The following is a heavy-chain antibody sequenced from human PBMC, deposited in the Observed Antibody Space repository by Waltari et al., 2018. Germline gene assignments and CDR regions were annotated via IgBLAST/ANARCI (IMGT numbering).Heavy chain of an antibody. V-gene: IGHV3-7*03. D-gene: IGHD6-19*01. Sequence: EVQLVESGGGLVQPGGSLRLSCAPSGLTFSSYWMTWVRQAPGKGLEWVANIKEDGSEIRYVDSVKGRFTISRDNAKNSLYLQMDSLRVEDTAVYYCARKYSSGWTVLNYWGQGTLVTVSS. CDR2: IKEDGSEI. CDR3: ARKYSSGWTVLNY. J-gene: IGHJ4*02. CDR1: GLTFSSYW.